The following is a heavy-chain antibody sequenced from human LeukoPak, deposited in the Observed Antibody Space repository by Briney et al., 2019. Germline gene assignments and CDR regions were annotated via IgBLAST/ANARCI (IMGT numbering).Heavy chain of an antibody. V-gene: IGHV4-59*11. CDR2: MFDSKNT. D-gene: IGHD5-18*01. CDR3: ATIKRGSIFGYFDF. CDR1: GVPFSSHY. J-gene: IGHJ4*02. Sequence: PSETLSLTCSVSGVPFSSHYWSWIRQPPGRGLEWIGYMFDSKNTKDNPSLKSRITLSADTSKNQFSLRLNSVTAADTAVYYCATIKRGSIFGYFDFWGQGILVTVSS.